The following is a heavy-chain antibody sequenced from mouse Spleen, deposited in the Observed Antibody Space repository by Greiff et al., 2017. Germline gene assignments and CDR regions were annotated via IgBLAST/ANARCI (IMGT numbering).Heavy chain of an antibody. CDR2: IWTGGGT. CDR3: ARNYYGYDPYAMDY. D-gene: IGHD2-2*01. V-gene: IGHV2-9-1*01. J-gene: IGHJ4*01. Sequence: VQLVESGPGLVAPSQSLSITCTVSGFSLTSYAISWVRQPPGKGLEWLGVIWTGGGTNYNSALKSRLSISKDNSKSQVFLKMNSLQTDDTARYYCARNYYGYDPYAMDYWGQGTSVTVSS. CDR1: GFSLTSYA.